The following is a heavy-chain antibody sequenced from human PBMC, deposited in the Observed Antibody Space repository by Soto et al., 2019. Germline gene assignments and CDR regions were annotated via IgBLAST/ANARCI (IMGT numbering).Heavy chain of an antibody. CDR2: IIPIFETA. CDR3: ARGGIHFADSSGHAFDS. J-gene: IGHJ4*02. Sequence: QVALVQSGAEVKKPGSSVKVSCKASGDTFDIYGFNWVRQAPGEGLEWMGVIIPIFETADYAQKFQGRVSITADKSTSTAYMEVGSLTSEDTAVYYCARGGIHFADSSGHAFDSWGQGTLISVTS. D-gene: IGHD3-22*01. V-gene: IGHV1-69*06. CDR1: GDTFDIYG.